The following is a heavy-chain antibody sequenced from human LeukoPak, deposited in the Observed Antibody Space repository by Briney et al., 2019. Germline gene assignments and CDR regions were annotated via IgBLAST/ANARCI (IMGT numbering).Heavy chain of an antibody. V-gene: IGHV4-34*01. J-gene: IGHJ5*02. D-gene: IGHD3-10*01. CDR1: GGSFSGYY. CDR3: AREKRITMVRGVINWFDP. CDR2: INHSGST. Sequence: KPSETLSLTCAVYGGSFSGYYWSWIRQPPGKGLEWHGEINHSGSTNYNPSLKSGVTISVDTSKNQFSLKLSSVTAADTAVYYCAREKRITMVRGVINWFDPWGQGTLVTVSS.